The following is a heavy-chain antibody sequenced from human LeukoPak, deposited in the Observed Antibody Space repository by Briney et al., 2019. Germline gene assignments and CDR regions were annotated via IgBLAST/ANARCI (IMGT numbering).Heavy chain of an antibody. CDR2: MNANSGNT. V-gene: IGHV1-8*03. D-gene: IGHD3-22*01. CDR1: GYTFTSYD. J-gene: IGHJ4*02. Sequence: GASVKVSCKASGYTFTSYDINWVRQATGQGLEWMGWMNANSGNTGYAQKFQGRVTITRNTSISTAYMELSSLRSEDTAVYYCARGLGPYYYDSSGYYFFDYWGQGTLVTVSS. CDR3: ARGLGPYYYDSSGYYFFDY.